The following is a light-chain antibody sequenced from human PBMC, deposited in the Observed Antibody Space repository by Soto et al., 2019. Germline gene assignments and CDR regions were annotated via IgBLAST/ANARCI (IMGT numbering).Light chain of an antibody. Sequence: QSALTQPASVSGSPGQSITISCTGTSSDVGGYNYVSWYQQHPGKAPKLMIYDVSNRPSGVSYRFSGSKSGNTASLTISGLQAEDEADYYCSSYTSSSTLYVFGTGTKLPS. CDR1: SSDVGGYNY. CDR2: DVS. CDR3: SSYTSSSTLYV. J-gene: IGLJ1*01. V-gene: IGLV2-14*03.